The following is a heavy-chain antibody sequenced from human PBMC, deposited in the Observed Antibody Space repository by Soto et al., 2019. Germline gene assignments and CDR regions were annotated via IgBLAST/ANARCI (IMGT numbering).Heavy chain of an antibody. J-gene: IGHJ4*02. CDR1: GFTFSDHA. V-gene: IGHV3-23*01. D-gene: IGHD2-15*01. CDR2: ISGGGSGA. Sequence: EVQLLESGGGLVQPGGSLRLSCTASGFTFSDHAMTWVRQAPGKGLEWLSGISGGGSGAYYADSVKGRFTVSRANSNNTLFLQMDSLRVEDTAVYYCAIDLWWYPPWGQGTLVTVSS. CDR3: AIDLWWYPP.